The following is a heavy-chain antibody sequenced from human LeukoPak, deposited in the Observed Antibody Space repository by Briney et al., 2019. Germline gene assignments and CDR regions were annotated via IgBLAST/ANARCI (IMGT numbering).Heavy chain of an antibody. V-gene: IGHV1-24*01. J-gene: IGHJ4*02. CDR2: FDPEDGET. Sequence: ASVKVSCKVSGYTLTELSMHWVRQAPGKGLEWMGGFDPEDGETIYAQKFQGRVTMTEDTSTDTAYIELSSLRSEDTAVYYCATKRKYYYDSSGLALDYWGQGTLVTVSS. CDR3: ATKRKYYYDSSGLALDY. CDR1: GYTLTELS. D-gene: IGHD3-22*01.